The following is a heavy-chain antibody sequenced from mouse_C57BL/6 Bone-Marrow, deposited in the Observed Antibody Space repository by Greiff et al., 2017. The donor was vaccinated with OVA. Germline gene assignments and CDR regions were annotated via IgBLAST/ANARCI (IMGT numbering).Heavy chain of an antibody. CDR3: GRFGYDFAY. CDR1: GYTFTSYG. D-gene: IGHD2-2*01. CDR2: IYPRSGNT. J-gene: IGHJ3*01. V-gene: IGHV1-81*01. Sequence: QVQLQQSGAELARPGASVKLSCKASGYTFTSYGISWVKQRTGQGLEWIGEIYPRSGNTYYNEKFKGKATLTADKSSSTAYMELRSLTSEDSAVYFCGRFGYDFAYWGQGTLVTVSA.